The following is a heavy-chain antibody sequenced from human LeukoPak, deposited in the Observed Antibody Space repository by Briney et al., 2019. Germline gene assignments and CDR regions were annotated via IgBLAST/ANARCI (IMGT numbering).Heavy chain of an antibody. Sequence: SETLSLTCAVYGGSFSGYYWSWIRQPPGKGLEWIGEINHSGSTNYNPSLKSRVTISRDTSQNQFSLKLSSVTAADTAVYYCARRLRDFWSGYQFDYWGQGTLVTVSS. CDR1: GGSFSGYY. CDR3: ARRLRDFWSGYQFDY. J-gene: IGHJ4*02. CDR2: INHSGST. D-gene: IGHD3-3*01. V-gene: IGHV4-34*01.